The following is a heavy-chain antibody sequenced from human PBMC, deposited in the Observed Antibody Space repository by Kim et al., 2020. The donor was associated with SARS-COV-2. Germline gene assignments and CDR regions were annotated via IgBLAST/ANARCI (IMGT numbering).Heavy chain of an antibody. CDR3: AREEQQMDYAFDI. Sequence: ASVKVSCKASGYTFTSYGISWVRQAPGQGLEWMGWISAYYGKTNYAKKLQGRVTITTDTSTSTAYMELRSLRSDDTAVYYCAREEQQMDYAFDIWGQGTMVTVSS. CDR2: ISAYYGKT. V-gene: IGHV1-18*04. J-gene: IGHJ3*02. CDR1: GYTFTSYG. D-gene: IGHD6-13*01.